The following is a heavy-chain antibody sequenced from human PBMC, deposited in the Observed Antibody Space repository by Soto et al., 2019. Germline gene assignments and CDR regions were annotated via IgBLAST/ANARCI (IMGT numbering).Heavy chain of an antibody. V-gene: IGHV5-10-1*03. CDR2: SDPRDSYT. D-gene: IGHD3-10*01. Sequence: EVQLVQSGAEVKKPGESLRISCKGSGYSFTSYWISWVRPMPGNGLEWMGRSDPRDSYTNYSPSFQGHVTISADNSISTAFPHCISLKASDTATYYCARGRLTMVRGVISWFDPWGQRTLVTFSS. CDR1: GYSFTSYW. J-gene: IGHJ5*02. CDR3: ARGRLTMVRGVISWFDP.